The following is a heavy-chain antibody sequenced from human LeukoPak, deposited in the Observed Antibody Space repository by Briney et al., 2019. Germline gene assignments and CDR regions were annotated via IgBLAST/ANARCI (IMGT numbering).Heavy chain of an antibody. Sequence: SEALSLTCTVSGGSISTYYWSWIRQPPGKGLEWIGYIYYSGSTNYNPSLKSRVTISVDTSKNQFSLKLSSVTAADTAVYYCARSHSVWTSFDYWGQGTLVTVSS. CDR1: GGSISTYY. V-gene: IGHV4-59*01. D-gene: IGHD3/OR15-3a*01. CDR3: ARSHSVWTSFDY. CDR2: IYYSGST. J-gene: IGHJ4*02.